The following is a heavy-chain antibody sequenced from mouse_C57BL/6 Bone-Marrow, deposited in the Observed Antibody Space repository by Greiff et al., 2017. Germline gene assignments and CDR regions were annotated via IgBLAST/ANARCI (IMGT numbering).Heavy chain of an antibody. Sequence: EVKLVESGGGLVQPGGSLSLSCAASGFTFTDYYMSWVRQPPGKALEWLGFIRNKANGYTTEYSASVKGRFTISRDNSQSILYLQMNALRAEDSATYYCARSPRLGGFAYWGQGTLVTVSA. CDR1: GFTFTDYY. CDR2: IRNKANGYTT. CDR3: ARSPRLGGFAY. J-gene: IGHJ3*01. V-gene: IGHV7-3*01.